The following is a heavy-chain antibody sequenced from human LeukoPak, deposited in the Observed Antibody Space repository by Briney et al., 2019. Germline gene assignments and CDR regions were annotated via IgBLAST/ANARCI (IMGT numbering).Heavy chain of an antibody. CDR3: ARGRSIAAAGTNWFDP. D-gene: IGHD6-13*01. CDR1: GYSISSGYY. Sequence: PSETLSLTCAVSGYSISSGYYWGWIRPPPGKGLGWIGNIYHSGNTYYNPSLESRVTISVDTSKNQFSLKLSSVTAADTAVYYCARGRSIAAAGTNWFDPWGQGTLVTVSS. J-gene: IGHJ5*02. V-gene: IGHV4-38-2*01. CDR2: IYHSGNT.